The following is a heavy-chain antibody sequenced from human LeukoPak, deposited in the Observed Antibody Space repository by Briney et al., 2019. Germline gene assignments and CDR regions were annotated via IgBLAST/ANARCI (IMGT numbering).Heavy chain of an antibody. J-gene: IGHJ6*03. CDR1: GGSISSGSYY. CDR3: ARESADYDILTGYLRGYYYHYMDV. Sequence: SQTLSLTCTVSGGSISSGSYYWSWIRQPAGKGLEWIGRIYTSGSTNYNPSLKSRVTISVDTSKNQFSLKLSSVTAEDTAVYYCARESADYDILTGYLRGYYYHYMDVWGKGTTVTISS. V-gene: IGHV4-61*02. D-gene: IGHD3-9*01. CDR2: IYTSGST.